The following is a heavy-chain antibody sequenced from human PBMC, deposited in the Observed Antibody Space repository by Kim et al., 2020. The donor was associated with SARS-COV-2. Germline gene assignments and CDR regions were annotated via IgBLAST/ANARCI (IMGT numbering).Heavy chain of an antibody. CDR1: GFTFSSYG. Sequence: GGSLRLSCAASGFTFSSYGMHWVRQAPGKGLEWVAVIWYDGSNKYYADSVKGRFTISRDNSKNTLYLQMNSLRAEDTAVYYCARDGGVDVGDIDYWGQGTLVTVSS. D-gene: IGHD3-16*01. V-gene: IGHV3-33*08. J-gene: IGHJ4*02. CDR2: IWYDGSNK. CDR3: ARDGGVDVGDIDY.